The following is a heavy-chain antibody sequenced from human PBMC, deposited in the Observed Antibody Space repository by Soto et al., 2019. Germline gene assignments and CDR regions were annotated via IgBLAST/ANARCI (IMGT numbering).Heavy chain of an antibody. CDR2: NNHSGST. Sequence: PSETLSLTRAVYGGSFSGYYWSWIRHPPGKGLEWIGENNHSGSTNYNPSLKSRVTISVDTSKNQFSLKLSSVTAADTAVYYCAREPHYYYYYYMDVWGKGTTVTVSS. CDR1: GGSFSGYY. J-gene: IGHJ6*03. V-gene: IGHV4-34*01. CDR3: AREPHYYYYYYMDV.